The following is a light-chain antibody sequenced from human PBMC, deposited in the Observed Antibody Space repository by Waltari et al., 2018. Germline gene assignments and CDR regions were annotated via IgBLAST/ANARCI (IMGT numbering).Light chain of an antibody. J-gene: IGKJ2*01. CDR2: WAS. CDR3: QQYYSTPYT. Sequence: DIVMTQPPDSLAVSLGERATINFKSSQSVLYSSNNKKYLAWYQQKPGQPPKLLIYWASTRESGVPDRFSGSGSGTDFTLTISSLQAEDVAVYYCQQYYSTPYTFGQGTKLEIK. V-gene: IGKV4-1*01. CDR1: QSVLYSSNNKKY.